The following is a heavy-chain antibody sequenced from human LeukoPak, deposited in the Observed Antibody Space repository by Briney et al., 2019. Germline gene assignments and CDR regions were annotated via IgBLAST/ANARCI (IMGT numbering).Heavy chain of an antibody. CDR2: IYPGGSDT. CDR1: GYTFTSSW. J-gene: IGHJ3*02. D-gene: IGHD3-22*01. V-gene: IGHV5-51*01. CDR3: ARSHYDSTGYYYVGGAFDI. Sequence: GESLKISCKGSGYTFTSSWIGWVRQMPGKGLEWMGIIYPGGSDTRYSPSFQGQVTISADRSISTAYLQWSSLKASDTAMYYCARSHYDSTGYYYVGGAFDIWGQGTMVTVSS.